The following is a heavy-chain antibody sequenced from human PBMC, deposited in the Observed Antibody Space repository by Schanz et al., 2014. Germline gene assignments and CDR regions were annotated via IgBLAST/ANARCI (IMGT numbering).Heavy chain of an antibody. CDR3: AKQINYDILTVTRN. CDR1: GFTVSSNH. CDR2: ISGSGGST. Sequence: EGQLAESGGGLVQPGGSLRLSCAVSGFTVSSNHMSWVRQAPGKGLEWVSVISGSGGSTYYADSVKGRFTISRDNSKNTLYLQMNSLRAEDTAVYYCAKQINYDILTVTRNWGQGTLVTVSS. V-gene: IGHV3-23*04. D-gene: IGHD3-9*01. J-gene: IGHJ4*02.